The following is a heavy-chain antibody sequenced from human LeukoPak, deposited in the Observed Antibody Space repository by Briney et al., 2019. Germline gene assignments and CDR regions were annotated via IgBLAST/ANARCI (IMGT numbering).Heavy chain of an antibody. CDR2: IKSKTDGGTR. CDR1: GFTFSYAW. Sequence: GGSLSLSCEASGFTFSYAWMSWVRQAPGKGLEWVGRIKSKTDGGTRDYAAPVKGRFTISRDDSKNTLYLQMNSLKTEDTAVYYCTTDWLTDYDFWSGYYQKYYFDYWGQGTLVTVSS. D-gene: IGHD3-3*01. V-gene: IGHV3-15*01. J-gene: IGHJ4*02. CDR3: TTDWLTDYDFWSGYYQKYYFDY.